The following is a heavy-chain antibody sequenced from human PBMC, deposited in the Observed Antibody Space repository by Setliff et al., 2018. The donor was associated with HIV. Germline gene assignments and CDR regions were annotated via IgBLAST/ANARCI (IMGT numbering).Heavy chain of an antibody. J-gene: IGHJ3*02. Sequence: ASVKVSCKASGYIITGYLIHWVRQAPGQGLEWMGWISAYNGNVKFAQTVQGRLTMTTDTSTSTAYMELRSLRSDDTAVYYCARTPLRITMRVVVLGVEIWGQGTMVTVPS. CDR3: ARTPLRITMRVVVLGVEI. V-gene: IGHV1-18*04. D-gene: IGHD3-22*01. CDR2: ISAYNGNV. CDR1: GYIITGYL.